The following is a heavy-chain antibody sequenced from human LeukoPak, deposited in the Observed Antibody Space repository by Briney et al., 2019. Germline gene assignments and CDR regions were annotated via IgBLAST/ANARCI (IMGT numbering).Heavy chain of an antibody. J-gene: IGHJ6*03. CDR3: ARDSSPTTGGYYMDV. D-gene: IGHD1-14*01. CDR1: GFTFSSDW. V-gene: IGHV3-74*03. Sequence: GESLRLSCAASGFTFSSDWMHWVRQAPGKGLVWISRINTDGSSTTYADSVKGRFTISRDNAKNTLYLQMNSLRAEDTAVYYCARDSSPTTGGYYMDVWGKGTTVTVSS. CDR2: INTDGSST.